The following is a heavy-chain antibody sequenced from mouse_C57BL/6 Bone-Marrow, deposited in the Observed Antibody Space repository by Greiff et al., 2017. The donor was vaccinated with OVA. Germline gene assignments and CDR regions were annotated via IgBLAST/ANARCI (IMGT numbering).Heavy chain of an antibody. CDR1: GFNIKDDY. V-gene: IGHV14-4*01. CDR2: IDPENGDT. D-gene: IGHD1-1*01. CDR3: TTPTVVATPY. Sequence: VQLKESGAELVRPGASVKLSCTASGFNIKDDYMHWVKQRPEQGLEWIGWIDPENGDTEYASKFQGQAIITADTSSGTAYLQLSGLTSDDTAVYYCTTPTVVATPYWGQGTLVTVSA. J-gene: IGHJ3*01.